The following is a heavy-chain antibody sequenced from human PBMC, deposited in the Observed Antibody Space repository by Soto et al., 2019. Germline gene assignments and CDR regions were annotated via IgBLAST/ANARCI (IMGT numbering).Heavy chain of an antibody. J-gene: IGHJ6*02. Sequence: PSETLSLTCTVSGGSISSGSYYWSWIRQPPGKGLEWIGYIYYSGSTNYNPSLKSRVTISVDTSKNQFSLKLSSVTAADTAMYYCAREGQGGSGLYYYYYGMDVWGQGTTVTVSS. CDR2: IYYSGST. V-gene: IGHV4-61*01. CDR3: AREGQGGSGLYYYYYGMDV. CDR1: GGSISSGSYY. D-gene: IGHD3-16*01.